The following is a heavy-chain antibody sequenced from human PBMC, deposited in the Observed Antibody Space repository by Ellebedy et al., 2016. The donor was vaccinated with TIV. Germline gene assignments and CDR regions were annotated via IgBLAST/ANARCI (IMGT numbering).Heavy chain of an antibody. CDR1: GYTFTTFA. J-gene: IGHJ5*02. V-gene: IGHV1-3*01. D-gene: IGHD2-15*01. CDR3: ARDPLGYCSGGSCSNNWFDP. Sequence: AASVKVSCKASGYTFTTFAIHWVRQARGQSLEWMGWINVADAKTKYSQKVQGRVTLTRDTSANTAYMHLSGLTSEDSGIYYCARDPLGYCSGGSCSNNWFDPWGQGTLVTVSS. CDR2: INVADAKT.